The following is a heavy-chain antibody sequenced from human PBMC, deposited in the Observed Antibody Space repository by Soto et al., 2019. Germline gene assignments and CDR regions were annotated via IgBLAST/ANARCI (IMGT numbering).Heavy chain of an antibody. D-gene: IGHD3-22*01. J-gene: IGHJ4*02. Sequence: QVQLVESGGNLVKPGGSLRLSCAASGFSFSDRYMSWIRQAPGKGLEWVPYISPDGTNIHYADSVRGRFTISRDNAKNSLYMQMSSLRAEDTAVYFCVTERQWFFDYWGQGVLVTVSS. V-gene: IGHV3-11*01. CDR1: GFSFSDRY. CDR3: VTERQWFFDY. CDR2: ISPDGTNI.